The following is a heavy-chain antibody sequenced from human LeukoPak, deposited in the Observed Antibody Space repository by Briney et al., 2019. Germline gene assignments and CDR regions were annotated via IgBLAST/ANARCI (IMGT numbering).Heavy chain of an antibody. D-gene: IGHD2/OR15-2a*01. CDR1: GFTVSSNY. CDR2: IYSGGST. CDR3: ARDGVYPPYFDY. Sequence: GGSLRLSCAASGFTVSSNYMGWVRQAPGKGLEWVSVIYSGGSTYYADSVKGRFTISRDNSKNTLYLQMNSLRAEDTAVYYCARDGVYPPYFDYWGQGTLVTVSS. J-gene: IGHJ4*02. V-gene: IGHV3-53*01.